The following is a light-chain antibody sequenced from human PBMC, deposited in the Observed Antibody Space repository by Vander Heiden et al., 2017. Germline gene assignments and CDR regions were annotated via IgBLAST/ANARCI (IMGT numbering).Light chain of an antibody. V-gene: IGLV2-23*02. CDR3: CSFAVGSTYV. CDR1: SSDVGRYDL. Sequence: QSALTQPASASGSPGHSITISCTGTSSDVGRYDLVSWYQQHPGNAPKLIIYEVIKRPSGVSNRFSGSKSANTASLTISGLQAEDEADYYCCSFAVGSTYVFGTGTKVTVL. J-gene: IGLJ1*01. CDR2: EVI.